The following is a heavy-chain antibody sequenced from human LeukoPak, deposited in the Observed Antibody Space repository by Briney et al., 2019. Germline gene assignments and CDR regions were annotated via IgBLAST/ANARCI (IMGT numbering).Heavy chain of an antibody. Sequence: SETLSLTCAVSSGSISSTTWWSWVRQPPGKGLEWIGEINHSGNTYYNPSLTGRVTISVDRSDNQFFLKVNSVTAADTAVYYCALGYHDVWERWGQGTLVTVSS. CDR1: SGSISSTTW. CDR3: ALGYHDVWER. CDR2: INHSGNT. J-gene: IGHJ4*02. D-gene: IGHD1-26*01. V-gene: IGHV4-4*02.